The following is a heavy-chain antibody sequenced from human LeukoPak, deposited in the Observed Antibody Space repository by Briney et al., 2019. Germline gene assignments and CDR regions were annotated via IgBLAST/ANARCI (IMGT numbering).Heavy chain of an antibody. V-gene: IGHV4-38-2*02. CDR1: GYSISSGYY. J-gene: IGHJ4*02. Sequence: SETLSLTCTVSGYSISSGYYWGWIRQPPGKGLEWIGSIYHSGSTYYNPSLKSRVTISVDTSKNQYSLTLSSVTAADTAVYYCASLPLLWFGELFRFFDYWGQGTLVTVSS. CDR3: ASLPLLWFGELFRFFDY. CDR2: IYHSGST. D-gene: IGHD3-10*01.